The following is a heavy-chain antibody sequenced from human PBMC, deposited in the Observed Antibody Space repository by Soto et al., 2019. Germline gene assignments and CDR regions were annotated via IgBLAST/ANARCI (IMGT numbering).Heavy chain of an antibody. CDR3: ARDLNDFWSGPPSSMDV. J-gene: IGHJ6*02. D-gene: IGHD3-3*01. Sequence: ASVKVSCKASGYTSTGYYMHWVRQAPGQGLEWMGWINPNSGGTNYAQKFQGRVTMTRDTSISTAYMELSRLRSDDTAAYYCARDLNDFWSGPPSSMDVWGQGTTVTVSS. CDR1: GYTSTGYY. V-gene: IGHV1-2*02. CDR2: INPNSGGT.